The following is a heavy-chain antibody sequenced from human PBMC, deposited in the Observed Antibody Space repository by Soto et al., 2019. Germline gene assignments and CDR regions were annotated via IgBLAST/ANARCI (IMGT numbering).Heavy chain of an antibody. J-gene: IGHJ5*02. CDR1: GFMFTNHG. CDR2: IWSDGNKR. V-gene: IGHV3-33*06. D-gene: IGHD3-9*01. CDR3: AKDYMYYDILTGYYKDWFDP. Sequence: WGSLRLSCAASGFMFTNHGMHWVRQAPGKGLEWVAVIWSDGNKRYYADSVKGRFTISRDNSKNTLYLQMNSLRAEDTAVYYCAKDYMYYDILTGYYKDWFDPWGQGTLVTVSS.